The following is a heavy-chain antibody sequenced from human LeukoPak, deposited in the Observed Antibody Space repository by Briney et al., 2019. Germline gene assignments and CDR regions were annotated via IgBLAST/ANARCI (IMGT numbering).Heavy chain of an antibody. V-gene: IGHV4-59*12. CDR1: SGSISSYY. Sequence: SETLSLTCTVSSGSISSYYWSWIRQPPGKGLEWIGYIYYSGSTNYNPSLKSRVTISVDTSKNQFSLKLSSVTAADTAVYYCARVKRCLDYWGQGTLVTVSS. CDR2: IYYSGST. CDR3: ARVKRCLDY. D-gene: IGHD4/OR15-4a*01. J-gene: IGHJ4*02.